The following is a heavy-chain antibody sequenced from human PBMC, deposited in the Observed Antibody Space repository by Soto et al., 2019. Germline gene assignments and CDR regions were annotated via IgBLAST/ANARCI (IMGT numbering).Heavy chain of an antibody. CDR2: INTNNGST. D-gene: IGHD3-3*01. CDR3: ARDPSITIFAVVIMTAGP. V-gene: IGHV1-18*01. CDR1: GYTFTSYG. J-gene: IGHJ5*02. Sequence: GASVKVSCKASGYTFTSYGMNWVRQAPGQGLEWMGWINTNNGSTNYAQKFQGRVTMTTDTSTSTAYMELSSLRSDDTAVYYCARDPSITIFAVVIMTAGPWGQGTLVTVSS.